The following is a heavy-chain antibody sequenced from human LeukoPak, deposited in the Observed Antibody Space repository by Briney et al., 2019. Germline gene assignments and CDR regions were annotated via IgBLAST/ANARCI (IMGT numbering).Heavy chain of an antibody. CDR3: AKLRPPVVVVAATTPDY. J-gene: IGHJ4*02. V-gene: IGHV3-23*01. CDR2: ISGSGGST. Sequence: PGGSLRLSCAASGFTFSSYAMSWVRQAPGKGLEWVSAISGSGGSTYYADSVKGRFTISRDNSKNTLYLQMNSLRAEDTAVYYCAKLRPPVVVVAATTPDYWGQGTLVTVSS. D-gene: IGHD2-15*01. CDR1: GFTFSSYA.